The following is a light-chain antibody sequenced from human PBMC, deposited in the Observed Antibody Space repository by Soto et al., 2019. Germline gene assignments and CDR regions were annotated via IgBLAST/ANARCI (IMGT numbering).Light chain of an antibody. CDR3: QQYNNWWT. CDR1: QSVSSS. CDR2: GAS. J-gene: IGKJ1*01. V-gene: IGKV3-15*01. Sequence: EIVMTQSPATLSVSPGGRATLSCRASQSVSSSLAWYQQKPGQAPRLLISGASTRATGIPARFSGSGSGTEFTLTISSLQSEDFAVYYCQQYNNWWTFGQGTKV.